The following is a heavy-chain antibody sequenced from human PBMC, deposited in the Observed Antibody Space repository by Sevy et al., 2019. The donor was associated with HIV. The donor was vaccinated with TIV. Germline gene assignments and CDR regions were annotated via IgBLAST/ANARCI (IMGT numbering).Heavy chain of an antibody. CDR1: GYTFTDYW. CDR2: IYPGDSDT. V-gene: IGHV5-51*01. CDR3: AKGARGTLPAYYYYGMYV. Sequence: GESLKISCKGSGYTFTDYWIVWVRQMPGKGLEWVGIIYPGDSDTRYSPSFQGHVTISADKSITTAYLQWNSLKASDTAMYYCAKGARGTLPAYYYYGMYVWGQGTTVTVSS. J-gene: IGHJ6*02. D-gene: IGHD1-1*01.